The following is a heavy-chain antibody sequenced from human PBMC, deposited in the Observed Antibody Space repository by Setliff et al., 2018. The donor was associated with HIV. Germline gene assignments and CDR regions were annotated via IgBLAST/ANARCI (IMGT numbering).Heavy chain of an antibody. Sequence: SETLSLTCSVSGGSIRSHYWSWIRQPPGEGLEWIGYIYYSGSTNYNPSLKSRVTISVDTSKSQFSLKLSSVTAADTAVYYCARDQDSGSPGWYFDLWGRGTLVTV. CDR3: ARDQDSGSPGWYFDL. CDR2: IYYSGST. CDR1: GGSIRSHY. D-gene: IGHD1-26*01. V-gene: IGHV4-59*11. J-gene: IGHJ2*01.